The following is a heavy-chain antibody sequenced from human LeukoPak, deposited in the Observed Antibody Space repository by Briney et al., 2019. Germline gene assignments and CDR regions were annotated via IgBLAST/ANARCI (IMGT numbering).Heavy chain of an antibody. CDR2: ISTNTGNP. Sequence: GASVKVSCKASGYTFTSYYMHWVRQAPGQGLEWMGWISTNTGNPTYAQGFTGRYVFSLDISVSTAYLQISSLKAEDTAVYYCARDLRHYDILTGFWFDPWGQGTLVTVSS. CDR1: GYTFTSYY. V-gene: IGHV7-4-1*02. D-gene: IGHD3-9*01. J-gene: IGHJ5*02. CDR3: ARDLRHYDILTGFWFDP.